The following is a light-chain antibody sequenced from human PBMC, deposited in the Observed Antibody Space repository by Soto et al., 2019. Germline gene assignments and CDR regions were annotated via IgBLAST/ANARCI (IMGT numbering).Light chain of an antibody. CDR2: LNSDGSH. CDR1: SGHSSYA. V-gene: IGLV4-69*01. CDR3: QTWGTGIQV. Sequence: QPVLTQSPSASASLGASVKLTCTLSSGHSSYAIAWHQQQPEKGPRYLMKLNSDGSHSKGDGIPDRFSGSSSGAERYLPISSLQSDDEADYYCQTWGTGIQVFGGGTKLTVL. J-gene: IGLJ2*01.